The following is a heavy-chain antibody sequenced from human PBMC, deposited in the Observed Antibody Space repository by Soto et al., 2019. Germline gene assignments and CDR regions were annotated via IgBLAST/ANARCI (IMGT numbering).Heavy chain of an antibody. CDR3: ATSRISIAVAGESEYYFDY. CDR2: INPNSGDT. J-gene: IGHJ4*02. Sequence: ASVKVSCKASGYIFTGYYMHWVRQAPGQGLEWMGWINPNSGDTNYTQKFQGWVTMTRDTSISTAYMELSRLRSDDTAVYYCATSRISIAVAGESEYYFDYWGQGTPVTVSS. CDR1: GYIFTGYY. V-gene: IGHV1-2*04. D-gene: IGHD6-19*01.